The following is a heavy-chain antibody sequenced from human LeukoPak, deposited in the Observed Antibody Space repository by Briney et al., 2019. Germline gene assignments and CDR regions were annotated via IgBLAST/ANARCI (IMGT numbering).Heavy chain of an antibody. CDR2: MYYSGNS. Sequence: PSETLSLTCTVSGASIRSHYWSWIRQPPGKGLEWIGYMYYSGNSNYNPALKSRVTISVDTSKNQFSLKLSSVTAADTAVYYCARDFLSAPGEPDYWGQGTLVTVSS. J-gene: IGHJ4*02. D-gene: IGHD1-14*01. CDR3: ARDFLSAPGEPDY. V-gene: IGHV4-59*11. CDR1: GASIRSHY.